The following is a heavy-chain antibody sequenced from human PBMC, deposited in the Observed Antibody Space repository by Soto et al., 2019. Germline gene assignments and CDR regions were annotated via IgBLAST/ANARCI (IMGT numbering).Heavy chain of an antibody. CDR1: GFTFSSYS. CDR2: ISSSSSYI. Sequence: EVQLVESGGGLVKPGGSLRLSCAASGFTFSSYSMNWVRQAPGKGLEWFSSISSSSSYIYYADSVKGRFTISRDNAKNSLYLQMNSLRAEDTAVYYCARGKGASILTSRVYGMDVWGQGTTVTVSS. CDR3: ARGKGASILTSRVYGMDV. D-gene: IGHD1-26*01. J-gene: IGHJ6*02. V-gene: IGHV3-21*01.